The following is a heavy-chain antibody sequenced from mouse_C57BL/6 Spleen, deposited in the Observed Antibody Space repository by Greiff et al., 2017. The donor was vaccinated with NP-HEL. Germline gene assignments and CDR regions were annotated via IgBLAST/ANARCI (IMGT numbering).Heavy chain of an antibody. Sequence: QVHVKQSGPELVKPGASVKISCKASGYSFTSYYIHWVKQRPGQGLEWIGWIYPGSGNTKYNEKFKGKATLTADTSSSTAYMQLSSLTSEDSAVYYCARDYYSNYGYWGQGTTLTVSS. D-gene: IGHD2-5*01. V-gene: IGHV1-66*01. J-gene: IGHJ2*01. CDR3: ARDYYSNYGY. CDR1: GYSFTSYY. CDR2: IYPGSGNT.